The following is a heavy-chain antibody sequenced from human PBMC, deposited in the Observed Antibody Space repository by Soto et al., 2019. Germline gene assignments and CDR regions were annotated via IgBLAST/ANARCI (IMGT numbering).Heavy chain of an antibody. V-gene: IGHV4-59*01. J-gene: IGHJ5*02. CDR3: AREYSIAAAGTNYWFDP. CDR2: IYYSGST. CDR1: GGSISSYY. D-gene: IGHD6-13*01. Sequence: SETLSLTCTVSGGSISSYYWSWIRQPPGKGLEWIGYIYYSGSTNYNPSLKSRVTISVDTSKNQFSLKLSSVTAADTAVYYCAREYSIAAAGTNYWFDPWGQGTLVTVSS.